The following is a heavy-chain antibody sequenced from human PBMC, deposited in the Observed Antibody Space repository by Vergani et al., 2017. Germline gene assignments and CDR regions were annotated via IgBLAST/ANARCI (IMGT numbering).Heavy chain of an antibody. V-gene: IGHV4-34*01. J-gene: IGHJ3*01. CDR1: GGSLSGYY. CDR3: ARRAERWETLLRDDFDV. Sequence: QVQLQQWGPGLLKPSETLSLTCAVYGGSLSGYYWSWIRLAPGKGLEWIGEINHSGTINYNPTLKSPFNVSIDTSRDHFSLKLRSVCAADTAVYFCARRAERWETLLRDDFDVWGQGTFVTVSP. CDR2: INHSGTI. D-gene: IGHD1-26*01.